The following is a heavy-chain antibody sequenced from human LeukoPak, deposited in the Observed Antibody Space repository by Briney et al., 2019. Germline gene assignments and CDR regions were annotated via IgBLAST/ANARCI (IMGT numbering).Heavy chain of an antibody. CDR2: ISASAGRT. CDR1: GFTFSNYA. D-gene: IGHD5-24*01. V-gene: IGHV3-23*01. CDR3: AKKFFPMATTNEDAFDI. J-gene: IGHJ3*02. Sequence: PGGSLRLSCAASGFTFSNYAMNWVRQAPGKGLEWVSAISASAGRTYYADSVKGRFTISRDNSKNTLYLQMNSLRAEDTAVYYCAKKFFPMATTNEDAFDIWGQGTMVTVSS.